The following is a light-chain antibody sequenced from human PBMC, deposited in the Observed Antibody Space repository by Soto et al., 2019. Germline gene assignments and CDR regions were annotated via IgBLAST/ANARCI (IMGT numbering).Light chain of an antibody. J-gene: IGKJ4*01. Sequence: EIVVTQSPATLSVSPGVRATLSCRASQSVGNNFAWYQQKPGQAPRLLIFATSTRATGVPARFSGSGSGTEFTLTISSLQSEDFAVYYCQQYSDWPLTFGGGTKVEIE. V-gene: IGKV3-15*01. CDR1: QSVGNN. CDR2: ATS. CDR3: QQYSDWPLT.